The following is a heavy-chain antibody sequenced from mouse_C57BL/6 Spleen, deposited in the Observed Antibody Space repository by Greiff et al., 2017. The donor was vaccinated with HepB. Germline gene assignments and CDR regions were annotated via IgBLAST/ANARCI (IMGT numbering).Heavy chain of an antibody. CDR1: GYTFTDYN. J-gene: IGHJ3*01. CDR2: INPNNGGT. CDR3: AREIYDGYYAWFAY. Sequence: VQLQQSGPELVKPGASVKMSCKASGYTFTDYNMHWVKQSHGKSLEWIGYINPNNGGTSYNQKFKGKATLTVNKSSSTAYMELRSLTSEDSAVYYCAREIYDGYYAWFAYWGQGTLVTVSA. D-gene: IGHD2-3*01. V-gene: IGHV1-22*01.